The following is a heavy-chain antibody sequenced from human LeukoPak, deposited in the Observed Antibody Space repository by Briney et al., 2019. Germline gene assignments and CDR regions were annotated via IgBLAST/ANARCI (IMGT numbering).Heavy chain of an antibody. D-gene: IGHD2-15*01. CDR2: IYYSGST. CDR3: ANVAGTEAYDMDV. Sequence: PSETLSLTCTVSGGSISSYFWSWIRQPPGKGLEWIGYIYYSGSTNYNPSLKSRITISVDTTKNQFSLKLNSVTAADTAVYYCANVAGTEAYDMDVWGQGTTVTVSS. V-gene: IGHV4-59*01. J-gene: IGHJ6*02. CDR1: GGSISSYF.